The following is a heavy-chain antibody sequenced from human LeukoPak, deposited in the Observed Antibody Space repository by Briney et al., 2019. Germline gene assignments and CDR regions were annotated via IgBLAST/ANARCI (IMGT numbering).Heavy chain of an antibody. J-gene: IGHJ4*02. CDR1: GGTFSSYA. CDR3: ARTLGPTVVTHFNY. V-gene: IGHV1-69*06. CDR2: IIPIFGTA. Sequence: SVKVSCKASGGTFSSYAISWVRQAPGQGLEWVGGIIPIFGTANYAQKFQGRVTITADKSTSTAYMELSSLRSEDTAVYYCARTLGPTVVTHFNYWGQGTLVTVSS. D-gene: IGHD4-23*01.